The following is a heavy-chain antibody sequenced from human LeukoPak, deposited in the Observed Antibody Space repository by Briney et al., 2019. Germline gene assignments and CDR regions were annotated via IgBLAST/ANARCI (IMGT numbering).Heavy chain of an antibody. CDR3: AYVLRYFDWPKYPNYYYYGMDV. V-gene: IGHV1-18*01. D-gene: IGHD3-9*01. Sequence: ASVNVSCKASGSTLPSNVITWLGQAPGQGLGGMGWISASNVNTNYAQKLQGRVTMTTDTSTSTAYMELRSLRSEDTAVYYCAYVLRYFDWPKYPNYYYYGMDVWGQGTTVTVSS. CDR1: GSTLPSNV. J-gene: IGHJ6*02. CDR2: ISASNVNT.